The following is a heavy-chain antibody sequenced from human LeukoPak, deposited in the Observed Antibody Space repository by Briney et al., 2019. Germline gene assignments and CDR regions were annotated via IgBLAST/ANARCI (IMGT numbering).Heavy chain of an antibody. D-gene: IGHD3-10*01. CDR2: ISAYNGNT. CDR1: GYTFTSYG. Sequence: ASVKVSCKASGYTFTSYGISWVRQAPGQGLEWMGWISAYNGNTNYAQKLQGRVTLTADTSTTTAYIELSSLKSEDTAVYFCARDKDSYGPGSTVGYWGQGTLVTVSS. J-gene: IGHJ4*02. V-gene: IGHV1-18*01. CDR3: ARDKDSYGPGSTVGY.